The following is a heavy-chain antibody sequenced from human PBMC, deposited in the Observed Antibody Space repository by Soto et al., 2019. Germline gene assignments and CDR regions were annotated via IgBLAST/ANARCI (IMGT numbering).Heavy chain of an antibody. CDR1: GYTFTSYG. CDR3: ARDSRYSMDV. CDR2: ISAYNGNT. J-gene: IGHJ6*02. Sequence: ASVKVSCRASGYTFTSYGISWVRQAPGQGLEWMGWISAYNGNTNYAQKLQGRVTMTTDTSKNQFSLQLDSVTPEDTAVYYCARDSRYSMDVWGQGTTVTVSS. V-gene: IGHV1-18*01.